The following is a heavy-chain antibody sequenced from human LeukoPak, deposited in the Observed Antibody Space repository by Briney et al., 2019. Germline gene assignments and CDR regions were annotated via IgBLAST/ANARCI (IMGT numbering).Heavy chain of an antibody. J-gene: IGHJ6*02. CDR1: GFTFDDYA. CDR2: ISWNSGSI. V-gene: IGHV3-9*01. CDR3: AKDYGSGSPDYYYYGMDV. D-gene: IGHD3-10*01. Sequence: SLRLSCAASGFTFDDYAMHWVRQAPGKGLEWVSGISWNSGSIGYADSVKGRFTISGDNAKNSLYLQMNSLRAEDTALYYCAKDYGSGSPDYYYYGMDVWGQGTTVAVSS.